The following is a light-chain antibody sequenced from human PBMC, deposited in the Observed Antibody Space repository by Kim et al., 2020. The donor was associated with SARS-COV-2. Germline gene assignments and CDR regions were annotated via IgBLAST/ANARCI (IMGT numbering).Light chain of an antibody. J-gene: IGLJ3*02. Sequence: QRVTISCTGSSSNIGAGYDVHWYQQLPGTAPKLLIYGNSNRPSGVPDRFSGSKSGTSASLAITGLQAEVEADYYCQSYDSSLSGWVFGGGTKLTVL. CDR3: QSYDSSLSGWV. V-gene: IGLV1-40*01. CDR2: GNS. CDR1: SSNIGAGYD.